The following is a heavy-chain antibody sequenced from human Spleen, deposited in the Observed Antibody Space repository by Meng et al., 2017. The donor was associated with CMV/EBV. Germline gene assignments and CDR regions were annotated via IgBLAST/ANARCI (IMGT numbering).Heavy chain of an antibody. J-gene: IGHJ4*02. V-gene: IGHV3-15*01. Sequence: GGSLRLSCAASGFTFNSYGMYWVRQAPGKGLEWVGRIKSKADGGTTDYAAPVKGRFTISRDDSKNTLYLQMNSLKTEDTAVYYCTSKVRSGYWGQGTLVTVSS. CDR3: TSKVRSGY. CDR2: IKSKADGGTT. CDR1: GFTFNSYG.